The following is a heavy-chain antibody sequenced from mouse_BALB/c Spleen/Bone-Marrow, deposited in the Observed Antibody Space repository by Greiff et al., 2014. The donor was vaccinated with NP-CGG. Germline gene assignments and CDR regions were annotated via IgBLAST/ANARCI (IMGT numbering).Heavy chain of an antibody. V-gene: IGHV1S56*01. CDR3: ARPDGNYESYFDY. CDR1: SYTFTSCY. D-gene: IGHD2-1*01. Sequence: QVQLQQSGPELVKPGASVKMSCKASSYTFTSCYIHWVKQSPGQGLEWIGWIYPGDGSTEYNEKFKGKTTLTADKSSSTAYMLLSSLTSEDSAIYFCARPDGNYESYFDYWGQGTTLTVSS. CDR2: IYPGDGST. J-gene: IGHJ2*01.